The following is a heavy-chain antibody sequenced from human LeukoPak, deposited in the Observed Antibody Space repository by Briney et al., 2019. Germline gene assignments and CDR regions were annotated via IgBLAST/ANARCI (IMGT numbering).Heavy chain of an antibody. V-gene: IGHV4-34*01. J-gene: IGHJ3*02. D-gene: IGHD2-15*01. CDR3: ARGRDWWILGAFDI. CDR2: INHSGST. Sequence: PSETLSLTCAVYSVSFTVYYWCWIRQPPGKGLEWIGEINHSGSTNYNPSLKSRVTISVDTSMNQFSLKLSSVTAAVTAVYYCARGRDWWILGAFDIWGQGTMVTVSS. CDR1: SVSFTVYY.